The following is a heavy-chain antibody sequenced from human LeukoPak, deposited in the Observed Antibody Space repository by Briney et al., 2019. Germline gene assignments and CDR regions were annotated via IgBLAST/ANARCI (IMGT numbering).Heavy chain of an antibody. CDR2: IVVGSGNT. J-gene: IGHJ4*02. V-gene: IGHV1-58*02. Sequence: ASVKVSCKASGFTFTSSAMQWVRQARGQRLEWIGWIVVGSGNTNYAQKFQERVTITRDMSTSTAYMELSSLRSEDTAVYYCARGDLGRSGGVYKIWGQGTLVTVSS. CDR1: GFTFTSSA. CDR3: ARGDLGRSGGVYKI. D-gene: IGHD2-8*02.